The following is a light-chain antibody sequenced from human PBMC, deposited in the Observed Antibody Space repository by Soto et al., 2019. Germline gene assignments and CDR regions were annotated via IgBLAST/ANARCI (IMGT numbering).Light chain of an antibody. V-gene: IGLV2-11*01. CDR2: DVR. Sequence: QSVLTQPRSVSGSPGQSVTISCTGTSSDVGGYNYVSWYQQHPGKAPKLMIFDVRQRPSGVPDRFSGSKSGNTASLTISGLQAEDEGDYYCCSYAGRYVYVFGTGTKVTVL. CDR3: CSYAGRYVYV. J-gene: IGLJ1*01. CDR1: SSDVGGYNY.